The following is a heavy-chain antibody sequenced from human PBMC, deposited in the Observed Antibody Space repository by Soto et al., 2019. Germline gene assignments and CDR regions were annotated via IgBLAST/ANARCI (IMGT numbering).Heavy chain of an antibody. CDR3: ASSRSLIYYYLCDY. J-gene: IGHJ4*02. CDR2: IIPVIGAP. CDR1: GGTFRTNT. V-gene: IGHV1-69*01. D-gene: IGHD3-10*01. Sequence: QVQLVQSGPEVKKPGSSVRVSCKASGGTFRTNTISWVRQAPGHGLEWMGGIIPVIGAPKYAQKFQGRVTITADESTNTAYMELSSLTSEDTDVVYYASSRSLIYYYLCDYWGQGTLVTVS.